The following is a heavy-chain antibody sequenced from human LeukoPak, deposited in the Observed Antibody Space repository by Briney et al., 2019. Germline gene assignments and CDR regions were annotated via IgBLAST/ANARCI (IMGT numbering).Heavy chain of an antibody. CDR3: ARVYTEGYSGSYYVDY. CDR2: IYSGGST. V-gene: IGHV3-53*04. Sequence: PGGSLRLSCAASGFTVSSNYMSWVRQAPGKGLEWVSVIYSGGSTYYADSVKGRFTISRHNSKNTLYLQMNSLRAEDTAVYYCARVYTEGYSGSYYVDYWGQGTLVTVSS. J-gene: IGHJ4*02. D-gene: IGHD1-26*01. CDR1: GFTVSSNY.